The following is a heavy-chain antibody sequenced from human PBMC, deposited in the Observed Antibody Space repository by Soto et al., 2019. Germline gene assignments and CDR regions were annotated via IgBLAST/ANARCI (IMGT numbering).Heavy chain of an antibody. D-gene: IGHD1-26*01. CDR3: EMEKVGAESVHVFDT. CDR2: IMPGSSHI. CDR1: GFSFSIYS. V-gene: IGHV3-48*01. J-gene: IGHJ3*02. Sequence: EVQLVESGGGLVQPGGSLRLTCAASGFSFSIYSMNWVRQAPGKGLEWVSYIMPGSSHIFYADSVKGRFTISRDNAKNSVYLQMNSLGAEDTALEYCEMEKVGAESVHVFDTGGQGTMANVSS.